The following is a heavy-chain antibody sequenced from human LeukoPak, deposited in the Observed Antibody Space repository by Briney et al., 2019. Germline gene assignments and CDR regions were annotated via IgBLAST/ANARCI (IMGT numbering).Heavy chain of an antibody. CDR2: ISYDGSNK. CDR3: ARPTGDTAMVRWGFVY. Sequence: GGSLRLSCAASGFTFNTYTMSWVRQAPGKGLEWVAVISYDGSNKYYADSVKGRFTISRDNSKNTLYLQMNSLRAEDTAVYYCARPTGDTAMVRWGFVYWGQGTLVTVSS. J-gene: IGHJ4*02. V-gene: IGHV3-30-3*01. CDR1: GFTFNTYT. D-gene: IGHD5-18*01.